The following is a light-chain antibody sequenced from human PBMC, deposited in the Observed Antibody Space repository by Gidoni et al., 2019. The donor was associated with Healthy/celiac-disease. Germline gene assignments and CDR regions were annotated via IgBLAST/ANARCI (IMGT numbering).Light chain of an antibody. CDR2: DAS. CDR3: QQYNSYPYT. V-gene: IGKV1-5*01. J-gene: IGKJ2*01. Sequence: DVQMTQSPSTLSASVGDRVNIPCRASQSISSWLAWYQQKPGKAPKLLIYDASSLESGVPSRFSGSGSGTEFTLTISSLQPDDFATYYCQQYNSYPYTFGQGTKLEIK. CDR1: QSISSW.